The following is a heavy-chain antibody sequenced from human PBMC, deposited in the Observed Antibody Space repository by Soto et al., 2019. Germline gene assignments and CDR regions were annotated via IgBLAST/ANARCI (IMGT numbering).Heavy chain of an antibody. CDR2: MNLNSGNT. J-gene: IGHJ5*02. CDR3: ARGLGSWYVMRFDP. D-gene: IGHD6-13*01. V-gene: IGHV1-8*01. Sequence: QVQLVQSGAEVKKPGASVKVSCKASGYTFTSYDINWVRQATGQGLEWMGWMNLNSGNTGYAQKFQGRVTMTRNTSISTAYLELSSLRSEATAVYYCARGLGSWYVMRFDPWGQGTLVTVSS. CDR1: GYTFTSYD.